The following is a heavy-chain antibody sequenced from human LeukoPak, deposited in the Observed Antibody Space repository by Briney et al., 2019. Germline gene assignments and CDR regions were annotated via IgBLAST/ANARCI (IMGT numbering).Heavy chain of an antibody. CDR1: GGSISSGSYY. Sequence: PSETLSLTCTVSGGSISSGSYYWVWIRQAPGKGLEWIGSIYYSGSTYYNPSLKSRVTISVDTSKNQFSLKLSSVTAADTAVYYCARGIWYGGNYYFDYWGQGTLVTVSS. V-gene: IGHV4-39*01. D-gene: IGHD4-23*01. CDR3: ARGIWYGGNYYFDY. CDR2: IYYSGST. J-gene: IGHJ4*02.